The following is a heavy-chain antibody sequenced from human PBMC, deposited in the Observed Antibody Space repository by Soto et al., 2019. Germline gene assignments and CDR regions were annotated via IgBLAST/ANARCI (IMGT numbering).Heavy chain of an antibody. V-gene: IGHV1-46*01. CDR1: GYTFTAYY. J-gene: IGHJ4*02. Sequence: GASVKVSCKASGYTFTAYYMSWVRQAPGQGLEWVGLINPSGGTTNYAQKFQDRVTITRDTSTSTVYMELSGLRSDDTAVYFCARGAYYDGSGYYGKSDFWGQGTLVTVSS. CDR3: ARGAYYDGSGYYGKSDF. D-gene: IGHD3-22*01. CDR2: INPSGGTT.